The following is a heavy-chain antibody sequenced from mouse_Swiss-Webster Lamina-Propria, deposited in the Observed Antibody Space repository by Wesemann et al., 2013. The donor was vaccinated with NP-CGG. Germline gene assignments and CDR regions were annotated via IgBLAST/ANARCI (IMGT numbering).Heavy chain of an antibody. CDR3: ALYAY. V-gene: IGHV14-3*02. Sequence: DTYMHWVKQRPEQGLEWIGRIDPANGNTKYDPKFQGKATITADTSSNTAYLQLSSLTSEDTAVYYCALYAYWGQGTLVTVSA. CDR1: DTY. J-gene: IGHJ3*01. CDR2: IDPANGNT.